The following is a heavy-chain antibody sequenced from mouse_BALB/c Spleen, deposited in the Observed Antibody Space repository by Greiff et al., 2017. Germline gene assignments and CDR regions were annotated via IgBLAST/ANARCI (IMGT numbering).Heavy chain of an antibody. V-gene: IGHV1S81*02. Sequence: QVQLKESGAELVKPGASVKLSCKASGYTFTSYYMYWVKQRPGQGLEWIGEINPSNGGTNFNEKFKSKATLTVDKSSSTAYMQLSSLTSEDSAVYYCTRSKDLLRGFAYWGQGTLVTVSA. CDR1: GYTFTSYY. CDR2: INPSNGGT. D-gene: IGHD2-1*01. J-gene: IGHJ3*01. CDR3: TRSKDLLRGFAY.